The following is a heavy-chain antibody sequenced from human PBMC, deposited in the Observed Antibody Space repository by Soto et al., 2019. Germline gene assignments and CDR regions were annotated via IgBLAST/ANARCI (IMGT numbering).Heavy chain of an antibody. CDR2: ISGTGDTK. V-gene: IGHV3-11*01. J-gene: IGHJ6*02. D-gene: IGHD3-10*01. CDR1: GLFFSDYY. CDR3: AIGGGQIYYKGLDV. Sequence: GGSLRLSCAASGLFFSDYYLSWIRQAPGKALEWVAYISGTGDTKYYADSVTGRFTISRDNPKNSLYLQMNSLRPEDAAVYYCAIGGGQIYYKGLDVWGQGTTVTVSS.